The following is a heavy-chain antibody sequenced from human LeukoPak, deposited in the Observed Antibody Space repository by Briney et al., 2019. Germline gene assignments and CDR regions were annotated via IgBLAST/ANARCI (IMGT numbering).Heavy chain of an antibody. Sequence: GGSLRLSCAASGFTFSSYGMHWVRQAPGKGLGWVGVISYDGSNKYYADSVKGRFTISRDNSKNTLYLQMNSLRAEDTAVYYCAKDGWEYDILTGYFDYWGQGTLVTVSS. J-gene: IGHJ4*02. CDR2: ISYDGSNK. V-gene: IGHV3-30*18. D-gene: IGHD3-9*01. CDR1: GFTFSSYG. CDR3: AKDGWEYDILTGYFDY.